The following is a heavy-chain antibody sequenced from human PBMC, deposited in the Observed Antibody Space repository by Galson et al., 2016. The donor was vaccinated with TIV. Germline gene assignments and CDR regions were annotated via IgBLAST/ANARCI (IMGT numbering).Heavy chain of an antibody. CDR1: GFTFSRFA. CDR3: AKASRITLIQGLMEGDLDP. CDR2: ITDSGVDT. J-gene: IGHJ5*02. D-gene: IGHD3-16*01. Sequence: SLRLSCAASGFTFSRFAMSWVRQAPGKGLEWVSTITDSGVDTYCAASVKGRFTISRDNSKKKLYTLYLQMNSLRADDTAVYYCAKASRITLIQGLMEGDLDPWGQGTLVTVSS. V-gene: IGHV3-23*01.